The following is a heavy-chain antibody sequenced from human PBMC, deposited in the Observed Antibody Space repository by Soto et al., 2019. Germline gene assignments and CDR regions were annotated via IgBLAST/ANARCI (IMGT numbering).Heavy chain of an antibody. J-gene: IGHJ6*02. CDR1: GFTFSSYS. Sequence: GGSLRLSCAASGFTFSSYSMNWVRQAPGKGLEWVSSISSSSSYIYYADSVKGRFAISRDNAKNSLYLQMNSLRAEDTAVYYCARLEVTTVNPYYYYGMDVWGQGTTVTVSS. V-gene: IGHV3-21*01. D-gene: IGHD4-17*01. CDR3: ARLEVTTVNPYYYYGMDV. CDR2: ISSSSSYI.